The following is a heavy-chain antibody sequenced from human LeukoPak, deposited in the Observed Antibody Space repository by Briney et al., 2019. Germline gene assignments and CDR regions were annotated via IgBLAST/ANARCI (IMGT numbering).Heavy chain of an antibody. Sequence: GGSLRLSCAASGFTISSYEMNWVRQAPGKGLEWVSYISSSDNTIYYADSVKGRFTISRDNAKNSLYLQMNSLRAEDTAVYYCARDINWVGGYWGQGTLVTVSS. CDR2: ISSSDNTI. V-gene: IGHV3-48*03. CDR3: ARDINWVGGY. J-gene: IGHJ4*02. D-gene: IGHD7-27*01. CDR1: GFTISSYE.